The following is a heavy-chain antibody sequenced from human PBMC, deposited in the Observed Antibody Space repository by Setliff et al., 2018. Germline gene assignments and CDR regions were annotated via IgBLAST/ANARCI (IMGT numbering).Heavy chain of an antibody. J-gene: IGHJ4*02. CDR1: GYSFSNFW. CDR3: ARDQGYRGYGNFDF. V-gene: IGHV5-51*01. D-gene: IGHD5-12*01. Sequence: GESLKISCKGSGYSFSNFWIGWVRQMPGKGLEWMGIIYPGDSHTRYSPSFQGQVTMSADKSINTAYMEVSRLTSDDTAVYFCARDQGYRGYGNFDFWGQGALVTVSS. CDR2: IYPGDSHT.